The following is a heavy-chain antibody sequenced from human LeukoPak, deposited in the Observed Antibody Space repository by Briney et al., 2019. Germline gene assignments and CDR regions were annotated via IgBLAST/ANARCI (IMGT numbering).Heavy chain of an antibody. CDR1: GVSISSYY. CDR3: ARGVYIAAAQYGY. V-gene: IGHV4-59*01. D-gene: IGHD6-13*01. Sequence: SETLSLTCTVSGVSISSYYWSWIRQPPGKGLEWIGYIYYSGTTNYNPSLKSRVAISVDTSKNQFSLKLSSVTAADTAVYYCARGVYIAAAQYGYWGQGTLVTVSS. CDR2: IYYSGTT. J-gene: IGHJ4*02.